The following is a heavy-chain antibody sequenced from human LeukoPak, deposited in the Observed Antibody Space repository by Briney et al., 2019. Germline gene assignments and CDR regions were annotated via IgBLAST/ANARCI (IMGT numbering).Heavy chain of an antibody. J-gene: IGHJ3*02. CDR2: ISSSSSYI. D-gene: IGHD4-17*01. V-gene: IGHV3-21*01. CDR3: AREGPYGEGGELDI. CDR1: GFTFSSYS. Sequence: PGGSLRLSCAASGFTFSSYSMNWVRQAPGKGLEWVSSISSSSSYIYYADSVKGRFTISRDNAKNSLYLQMNSLRAEDTAVYYCAREGPYGEGGELDIWGQGTMVTVSS.